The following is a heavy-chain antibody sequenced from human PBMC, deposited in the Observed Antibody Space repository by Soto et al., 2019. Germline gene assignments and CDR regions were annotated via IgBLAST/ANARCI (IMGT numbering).Heavy chain of an antibody. CDR1: GASISGSYYY. V-gene: IGHV4-39*01. CDR2: AFYTGFT. CDR3: ATSQKGYNWNYFDH. Sequence: SETLSLTCAVSGASISGSYYYWAWLRQSPGKGPEWIGSAFYTGFTSYNPSLESRVSVSVDTSKSQFSLKLSAVTAADTAVYYCATSQKGYNWNYFDHWGQGALVTVSS. D-gene: IGHD1-20*01. J-gene: IGHJ4*02.